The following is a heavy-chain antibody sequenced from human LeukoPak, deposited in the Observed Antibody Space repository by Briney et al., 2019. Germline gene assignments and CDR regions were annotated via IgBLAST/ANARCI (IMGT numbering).Heavy chain of an antibody. CDR1: GYTYTFYG. J-gene: IGHJ4*02. V-gene: IGHV1-18*01. CDR2: ISAYNGDT. CDR3: ARVYYYDSSGHYYGGYYFDY. Sequence: GSSVKVSRQASGYTYTFYGVTWVRQAPGQGLEWMGWISAYNGDTHYAQNLQGRVAMTTDTSTSTAYMELRSLSSDDTAVYYCARVYYYDSSGHYYGGYYFDYWGQASQVAVSS. D-gene: IGHD3-22*01.